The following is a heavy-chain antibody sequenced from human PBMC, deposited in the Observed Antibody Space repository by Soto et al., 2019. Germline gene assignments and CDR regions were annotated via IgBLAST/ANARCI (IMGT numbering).Heavy chain of an antibody. J-gene: IGHJ5*02. CDR1: GGSISSGDYY. V-gene: IGHV4-30-4*01. D-gene: IGHD3-10*01. CDR3: AREGALPITMVRGVNSNWFDP. Sequence: SETLSLTCTVSGGSISSGDYYWSWIRQPPGKGLEWIGYIYYSGSTYYNPSLKSRVTISVDTSKNQFSLKLSSVTAADTAVYYCAREGALPITMVRGVNSNWFDPWGQGTLVTVSS. CDR2: IYYSGST.